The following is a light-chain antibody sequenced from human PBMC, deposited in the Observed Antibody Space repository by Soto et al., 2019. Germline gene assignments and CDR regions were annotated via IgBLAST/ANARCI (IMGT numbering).Light chain of an antibody. J-gene: IGKJ1*01. CDR3: LQDYNYPRT. Sequence: AIQMTQSPSSLSASVGDRVTITCRVSQGIRNDLGWYQQKPGKAPKLLIYATASLQSGVPSRFSGSGSGTDFTLTISSLQPEDFATYYCLQDYNYPRTFGQGTKVDIK. V-gene: IGKV1-6*01. CDR2: ATA. CDR1: QGIRND.